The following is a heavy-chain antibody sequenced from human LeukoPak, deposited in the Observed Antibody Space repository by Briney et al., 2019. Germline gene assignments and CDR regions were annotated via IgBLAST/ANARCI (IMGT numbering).Heavy chain of an antibody. J-gene: IGHJ4*02. CDR1: GFTVSSNY. Sequence: SGGSLRLSCAASGFTVSSNYMSWVRQAPGKGLEWVSVIHSSGSTYYADSVKGRFTISRDNSKNTLYLQMNSLRAEDTAVYYCARTGVASGSSIPLDYWGQGTLVTVSS. CDR2: IHSSGST. V-gene: IGHV3-66*01. CDR3: ARTGVASGSSIPLDY. D-gene: IGHD1-26*01.